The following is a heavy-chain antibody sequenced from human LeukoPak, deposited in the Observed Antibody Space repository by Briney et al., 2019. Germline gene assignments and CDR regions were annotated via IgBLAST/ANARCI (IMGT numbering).Heavy chain of an antibody. D-gene: IGHD3-3*01. CDR2: ISGSCGST. J-gene: IGHJ5*02. CDR1: GFTFSSYA. V-gene: IGHV3-23*01. CDR3: AKDRGDFSSGYLSNWFDP. Sequence: GGSLRLSCAASGFTFSSYAMSWVRQAPGKGLEWVSAISGSCGSTYYADSVKGRFTISRHNSKNTLYLQMKSLRAEDTALYYCAKDRGDFSSGYLSNWFDPWRQATLVTLPS.